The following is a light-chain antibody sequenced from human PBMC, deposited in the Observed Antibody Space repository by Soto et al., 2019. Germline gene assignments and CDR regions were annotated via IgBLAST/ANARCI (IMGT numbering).Light chain of an antibody. V-gene: IGLV7-46*01. J-gene: IGLJ2*01. CDR3: MLSYSDALV. CDR1: TGAVTSGHY. CDR2: DTS. Sequence: QAVVTQEPSLTVSPGGTVTLTCGSSTGAVTSGHYPYWFQQKPGQALRTLIYDTSNKHSCTPARFSGSLLGGKAALTLSGAQPEDEADYYCMLSYSDALVFGGGTKLTVL.